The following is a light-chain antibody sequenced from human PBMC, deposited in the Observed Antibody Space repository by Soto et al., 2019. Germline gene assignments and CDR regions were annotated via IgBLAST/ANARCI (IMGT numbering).Light chain of an antibody. J-gene: IGKJ2*01. CDR1: QSVNSN. Sequence: EIVMTQSPATLYVSPGERVILSCRAGQSVNSNVAWYQLKPGQAPRLLIHGAFTRATGIPARFSGSGFGTEFTLTISGLQSEDFAVYFCHQYNDWPQYTFGQGTEVQMK. V-gene: IGKV3-15*01. CDR3: HQYNDWPQYT. CDR2: GAF.